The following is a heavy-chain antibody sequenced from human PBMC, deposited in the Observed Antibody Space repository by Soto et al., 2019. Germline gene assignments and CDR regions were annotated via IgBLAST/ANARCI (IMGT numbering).Heavy chain of an antibody. D-gene: IGHD5-18*01. CDR1: GGSFSGYY. V-gene: IGHV4-34*01. CDR2: INHSGST. CDR3: ARGGPRYSYGYGSRAPPPYFDY. Sequence: QVQLQQWGAGLLKPSETLSLTCAVYGGSFSGYYWSWIRQPPGKGLEWIGEINHSGSTNYNPSLKSRVPISVDTSKNQFSLKLSSVTAADTAVYYCARGGPRYSYGYGSRAPPPYFDYWGQGTLVTVSS. J-gene: IGHJ4*02.